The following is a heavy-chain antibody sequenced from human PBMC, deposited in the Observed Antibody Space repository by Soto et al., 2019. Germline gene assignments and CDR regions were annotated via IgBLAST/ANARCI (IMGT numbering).Heavy chain of an antibody. CDR2: ITGTGGAT. J-gene: IGHJ6*02. V-gene: IGHV3-23*01. CDR1: TFTFKKYV. CDR3: ATGAPPPPSVYYGLDL. Sequence: QLLESGGGLVRPGGSLRLSCAASTFTFKKYVMSWVRQSPGTGLEWVSAITGTGGATYYAESVKGRFTVSRDNSNNTRFLQMNTRRVEDTAVYFCATGAPPPPSVYYGLDLWGQGTTVTVS. D-gene: IGHD3-10*01.